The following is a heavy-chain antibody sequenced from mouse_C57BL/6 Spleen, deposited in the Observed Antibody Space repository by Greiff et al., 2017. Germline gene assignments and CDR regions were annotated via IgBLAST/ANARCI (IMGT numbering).Heavy chain of an antibody. CDR1: GFTFSSYG. J-gene: IGHJ2*01. CDR3: ARQGGLYGYDGVYY. V-gene: IGHV5-6*01. CDR2: ISSGGSCT. D-gene: IGHD2-2*01. Sequence: EVQLVESGVDLVKPGGSLKLSCAASGFTFSSYGMSWVRQTPDKGLEWVATISSGGSCTYYPDSVKGRFTISRDNAKNTLYLQMSSLKSEDTAMYYCARQGGLYGYDGVYYWGQGTTLTFDS.